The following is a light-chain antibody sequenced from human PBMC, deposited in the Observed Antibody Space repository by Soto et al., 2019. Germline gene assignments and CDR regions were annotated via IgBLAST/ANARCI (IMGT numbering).Light chain of an antibody. Sequence: EVVLTHSPATLSLSPGEAATLSFSSSESVASPNLAWYQQKPGQAPRLLFYSASRRATGVPDRFSGSGSGTDFTLTISRLEPEDFAVYYCQQRSNWPITFGQGTRLEIK. CDR3: QQRSNWPIT. V-gene: IGKV3D-20*02. CDR2: SAS. J-gene: IGKJ5*01. CDR1: ESVASPN.